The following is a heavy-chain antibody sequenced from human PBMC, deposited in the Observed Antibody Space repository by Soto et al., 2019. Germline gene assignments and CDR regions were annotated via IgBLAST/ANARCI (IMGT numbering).Heavy chain of an antibody. CDR3: VMVDNYVTPTPQDV. CDR1: GYIFVNYG. CDR2: ISPYTGNT. D-gene: IGHD3-16*01. J-gene: IGHJ6*02. V-gene: IGHV1-18*01. Sequence: QVQLVQSGDEVKKPGASVKVSCKASGYIFVNYGIAWVRQAPGQGLGWMGWISPYTGNTHSATKVQGRLTITTDTSTNTAYMDLGSLTSDDTAVYYCVMVDNYVTPTPQDVWGQGTTVTVSS.